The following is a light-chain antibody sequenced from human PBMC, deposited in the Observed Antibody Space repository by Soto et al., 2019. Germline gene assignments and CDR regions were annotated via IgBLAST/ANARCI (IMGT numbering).Light chain of an antibody. CDR2: DAS. CDR3: QQLDSYPIT. CDR1: QGISSF. J-gene: IGKJ5*01. V-gene: IGKV1-9*01. Sequence: DIQLTQSPSFLSASVGDRVTITCRASQGISSFLAWYQEKQGEAPKLLIYDASTLQSGVPSRFSGSGSGTEFTLTISSLQPEDFATYYCQQLDSYPITFGQGTRLEIK.